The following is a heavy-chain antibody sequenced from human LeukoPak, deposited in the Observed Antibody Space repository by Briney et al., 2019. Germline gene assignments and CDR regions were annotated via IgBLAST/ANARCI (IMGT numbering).Heavy chain of an antibody. Sequence: GGSLRLSCAASGFTFSSYGMHWVRQAPGKGLEWVAVISYDGSNKYYADSVKGRFTISRDNSKNTLYLQVNSLRAEDTAVYHCAKDLRTRTYYYDSSGYLRDWGQGTLVTVSS. CDR3: AKDLRTRTYYYDSSGYLRD. CDR1: GFTFSSYG. D-gene: IGHD3-22*01. J-gene: IGHJ4*02. CDR2: ISYDGSNK. V-gene: IGHV3-30*18.